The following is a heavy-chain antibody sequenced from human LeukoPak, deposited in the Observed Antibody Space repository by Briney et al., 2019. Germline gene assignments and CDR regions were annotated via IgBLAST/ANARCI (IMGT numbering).Heavy chain of an antibody. V-gene: IGHV1-2*02. D-gene: IGHD3-10*01. CDR1: GYTSTGYY. J-gene: IGHJ4*02. CDR2: INPNSGGT. CDR3: ARTLLVDGSGSYYNY. Sequence: GASVKVSCKASGYTSTGYYMHWVRQAPGQGLEWMGWINPNSGGTNYAQKFQGRVTMTRDTSISTAYMELSRLRSDDTAVYYCARTLLVDGSGSYYNYWGQGTLVTVSS.